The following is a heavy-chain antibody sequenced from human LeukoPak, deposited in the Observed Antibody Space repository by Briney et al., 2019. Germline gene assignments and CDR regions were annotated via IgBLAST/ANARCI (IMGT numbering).Heavy chain of an antibody. CDR1: GVSISSGDYY. Sequence: PSQTLSLTCTVSGVSISSGDYYWSWIRQPPGKGLEWIGYIYYSGSTYYNPPLKSRVTISVDTSKNQFSLKLSSVTAADTAVYYCARAMIVPIWFDYWGQGTLVTVSS. D-gene: IGHD3-22*01. CDR3: ARAMIVPIWFDY. V-gene: IGHV4-30-4*01. CDR2: IYYSGST. J-gene: IGHJ4*02.